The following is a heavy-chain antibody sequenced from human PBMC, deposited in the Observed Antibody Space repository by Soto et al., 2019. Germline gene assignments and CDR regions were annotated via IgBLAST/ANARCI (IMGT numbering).Heavy chain of an antibody. Sequence: EVQLVETGGGLIQPGGSLRLSCAASGFTVSSNYMSWVRQAPGKGLEWVSVIYSGGSTYYADSVKGRFTISRDNSKNTVYLQMSSLRAEDTAVYYCARGGSGTGTTSGYYYGMDVWGQGTTVTVSS. V-gene: IGHV3-53*02. CDR2: IYSGGST. CDR3: ARGGSGTGTTSGYYYGMDV. J-gene: IGHJ6*02. CDR1: GFTVSSNY. D-gene: IGHD1-7*01.